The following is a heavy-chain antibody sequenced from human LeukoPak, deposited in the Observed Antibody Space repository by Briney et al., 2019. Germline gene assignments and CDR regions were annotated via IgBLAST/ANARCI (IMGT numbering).Heavy chain of an antibody. CDR3: ARSVLPAAYYGVDV. Sequence: GESLKISCKASGYSFPTYWIGWVRQMPGKGLEWMGIIYPGDSDTRYSPSFQGQVTISADRSISTAYLQWSSLKASDTAMYYCARSVLPAAYYGVDVWGQGTTVTVSS. D-gene: IGHD2-2*01. V-gene: IGHV5-51*01. J-gene: IGHJ6*02. CDR1: GYSFPTYW. CDR2: IYPGDSDT.